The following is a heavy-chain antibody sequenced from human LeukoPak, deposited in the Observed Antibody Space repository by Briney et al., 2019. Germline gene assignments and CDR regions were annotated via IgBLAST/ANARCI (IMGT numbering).Heavy chain of an antibody. CDR1: GFTFSDYY. CDR2: ISSSGSTI. Sequence: GGPLRLSCAASGFTFSDYYMSWIRQAPGKGLEWVSYISSSGSTIYYADSVKGRFTISRDNAKNSLYLQMNSLRAEDTAVYYCASRVAAAGKLVYFQHWGQGTLVTVSS. D-gene: IGHD6-13*01. CDR3: ASRVAAAGKLVYFQH. J-gene: IGHJ1*01. V-gene: IGHV3-11*01.